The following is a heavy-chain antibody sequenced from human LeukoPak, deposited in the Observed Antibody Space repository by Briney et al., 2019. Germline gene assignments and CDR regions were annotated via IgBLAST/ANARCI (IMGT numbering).Heavy chain of an antibody. CDR1: GGSISSYY. CDR3: ARVGARYCSSTSCSPDAFDI. D-gene: IGHD2-2*01. CDR2: IYYSGST. V-gene: IGHV4-59*01. Sequence: SETLPLTCTVSGGSISSYYWSWIRQPPGKGLKWIGYIYYSGSTNYNPSLKSRVTISVDTSKNQFFLKLSSVTAADTAVYYCARVGARYCSSTSCSPDAFDIWGQGTMVTVSS. J-gene: IGHJ3*02.